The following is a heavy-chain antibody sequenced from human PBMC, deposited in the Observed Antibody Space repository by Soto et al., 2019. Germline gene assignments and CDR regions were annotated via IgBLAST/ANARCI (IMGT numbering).Heavy chain of an antibody. CDR2: FDPEDGET. D-gene: IGHD3-10*01. Sequence: ASVKVSCKVSGYTLTELSMHWVRQAPGKGLEWMGGFDPEDGETIYAQKFQGRVTMTEDTSTDTAYMELSSLRSEDTAVYYCATSLWGNYGPGSYYFNYWGQGTLVTVSS. CDR3: ATSLWGNYGPGSYYFNY. CDR1: GYTLTELS. J-gene: IGHJ4*02. V-gene: IGHV1-24*01.